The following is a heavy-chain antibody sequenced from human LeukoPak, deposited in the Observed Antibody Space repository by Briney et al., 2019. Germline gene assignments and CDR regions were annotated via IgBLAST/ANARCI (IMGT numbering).Heavy chain of an antibody. CDR2: IYYSGST. Sequence: SETLSLTCTVSGVSISSGSFYWGWIRQPPGKGLEWIGSIYYSGSTYYNPSLKSRVTISVDTSKNQFSLKLSSVTAADTAVYYCARTIGDMVTSCVDYWGQGTLVTVSS. V-gene: IGHV4-39*07. J-gene: IGHJ4*02. CDR1: GVSISSGSFY. CDR3: ARTIGDMVTSCVDY. D-gene: IGHD2-2*01.